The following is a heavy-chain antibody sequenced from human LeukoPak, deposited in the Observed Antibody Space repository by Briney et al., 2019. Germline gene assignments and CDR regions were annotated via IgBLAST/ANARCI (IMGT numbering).Heavy chain of an antibody. D-gene: IGHD3-9*01. CDR2: IYTSGST. CDR3: ARGGPTRVYYDILTGYLQAPYYFDY. J-gene: IGHJ4*02. V-gene: IGHV4-4*07. CDR1: GGFISSYY. Sequence: SETLSLTCTVSGGFISSYYWSWIRQPAGKGLEWIGRIYTSGSTNYNPSLKSRVTMSVDTSKNQFSLKLSSVTAADTAVYYCARGGPTRVYYDILTGYLQAPYYFDYWGQGTLVTVSS.